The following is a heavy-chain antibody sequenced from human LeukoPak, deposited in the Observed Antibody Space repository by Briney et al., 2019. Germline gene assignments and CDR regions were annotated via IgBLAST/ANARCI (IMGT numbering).Heavy chain of an antibody. Sequence: GGSLRLSCAASGFTSSTYAMHWVRQAPGKGLEWVAVISYDGSSKYYADSAKGRFTISRDNSKNTLYLQMNSLRGEDTAVYYCARGSSGWFDDNWFDPWGQGTLVTVSS. V-gene: IGHV3-30*04. CDR2: ISYDGSSK. CDR1: GFTSSTYA. D-gene: IGHD6-19*01. CDR3: ARGSSGWFDDNWFDP. J-gene: IGHJ5*02.